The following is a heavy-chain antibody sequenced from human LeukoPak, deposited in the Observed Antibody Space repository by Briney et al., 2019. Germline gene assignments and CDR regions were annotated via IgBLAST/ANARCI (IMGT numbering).Heavy chain of an antibody. J-gene: IGHJ4*02. CDR2: IYPGDSDT. CDR1: GYSFTSYW. D-gene: IGHD3-22*01. V-gene: IGHV5-51*01. CDR3: ARHPPNPYYYDSSGPYYFDY. Sequence: GESLKISCKGSGYSFTSYWIGWVRQMPGKGLEWMGIIYPGDSDTRYSPSFQGQVTISADKSISTAYLQWSSLKASDTAMYYCARHPPNPYYYDSSGPYYFDYWGQGTLVTVSS.